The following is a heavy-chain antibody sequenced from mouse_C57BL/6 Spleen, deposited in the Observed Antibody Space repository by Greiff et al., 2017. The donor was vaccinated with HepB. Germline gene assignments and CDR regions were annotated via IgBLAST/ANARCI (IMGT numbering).Heavy chain of an antibody. CDR1: GYTFTSYW. CDR3: ASPTVVDWFAY. CDR2: INPSSGYT. Sequence: VQLQQSGAELAKPGASVKLSCKASGYTFTSYWMHWVKQRPGQGLEWIGYINPSSGYTKYNQKFKDKATLTADKSSSTAYMQLRSLTYEDSAVYYCASPTVVDWFAYWGQGTLVTVSA. J-gene: IGHJ3*01. D-gene: IGHD1-1*01. V-gene: IGHV1-7*01.